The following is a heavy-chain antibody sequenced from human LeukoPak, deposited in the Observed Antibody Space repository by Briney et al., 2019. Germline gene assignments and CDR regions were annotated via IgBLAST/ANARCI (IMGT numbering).Heavy chain of an antibody. CDR1: GFTFSSYW. CDR3: ARDSSSGFWSGYPHQYYYYYMDV. J-gene: IGHJ6*03. CDR2: INTDGSST. D-gene: IGHD3-3*01. V-gene: IGHV3-74*01. Sequence: GGSLRLSCAASGFTFSSYWMHWVRQAPGKGLVWVSRINTDGSSTSYADSVKGRFTISRDNAKNTLYLQMNSLRAEDTAVYYCARDSSSGFWSGYPHQYYYYYMDVWGKGTTVTVSS.